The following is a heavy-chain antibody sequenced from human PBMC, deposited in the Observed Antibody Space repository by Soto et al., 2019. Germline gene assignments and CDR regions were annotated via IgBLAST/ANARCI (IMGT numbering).Heavy chain of an antibody. CDR1: EFTFSNYA. D-gene: IGHD3-22*01. CDR2: ISYGGGTT. V-gene: IGHV3-23*01. CDR3: ARDRYYDSSGYYGY. Sequence: GGSLRLSCAASEFTFSNYAMSWVRQAPGKGLEWVSAISYGGGTTYYADSVKGRFTISRDNSKNTLYLQMNSLRAEDTAVYYCARDRYYDSSGYYGYWGQGTLVTSPQ. J-gene: IGHJ4*02.